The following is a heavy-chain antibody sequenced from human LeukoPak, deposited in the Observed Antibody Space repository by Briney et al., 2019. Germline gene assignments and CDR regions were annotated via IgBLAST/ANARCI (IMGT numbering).Heavy chain of an antibody. J-gene: IGHJ4*02. Sequence: GGSLRLSCAASGFTFSSYAMSWVRQAPGKGLEWLSVISGSGGTTYYADSVKGRFTISRDNSNNTLYLQMNSLRAEDTAVYYCANVGAMVRGVIITPGRDYWGQGTLVTVSS. CDR2: ISGSGGTT. CDR1: GFTFSSYA. D-gene: IGHD3-10*01. CDR3: ANVGAMVRGVIITPGRDY. V-gene: IGHV3-23*01.